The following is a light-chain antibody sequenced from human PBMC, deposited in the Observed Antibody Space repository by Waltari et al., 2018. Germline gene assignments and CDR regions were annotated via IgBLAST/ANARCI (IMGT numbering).Light chain of an antibody. CDR2: GAS. Sequence: EIVLTQSPGTLSLSPGDSATLSCRASQSVGRSLAWYQQKPGQAPRLLIYGASSRATGVPDRFSGSGSGTDFSLTISGLEPEDFAVYYCQHYVRLPATFGQGTKVEI. J-gene: IGKJ1*01. V-gene: IGKV3-20*01. CDR3: QHYVRLPAT. CDR1: QSVGRS.